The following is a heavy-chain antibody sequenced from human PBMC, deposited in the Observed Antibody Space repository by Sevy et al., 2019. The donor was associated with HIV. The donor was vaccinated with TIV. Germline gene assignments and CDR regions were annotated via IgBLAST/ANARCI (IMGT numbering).Heavy chain of an antibody. V-gene: IGHV3-11*01. Sequence: GGSLRLSCAASGFTFSDYYMSWIRQAPGKGLEWVSYISSSGSTIYYAGSVKGRFTISRDNAKNSLYLQMNSLRAEDTAVYYCARDLGSGSYTYYDYWGQGTLVTVSS. CDR2: ISSSGSTI. CDR3: ARDLGSGSYTYYDY. D-gene: IGHD1-26*01. CDR1: GFTFSDYY. J-gene: IGHJ4*02.